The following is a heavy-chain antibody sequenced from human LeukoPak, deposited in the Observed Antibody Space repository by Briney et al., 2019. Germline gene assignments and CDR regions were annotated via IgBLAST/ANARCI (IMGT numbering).Heavy chain of an antibody. D-gene: IGHD5-12*01. CDR1: GFTFSNYA. CDR2: ISDSGGST. V-gene: IGHV3-23*01. Sequence: GGSLILSCAASGFTFSNYAMSWVRQAPGKGLEWVSAISDSGGSTYYADSVKGRFTISRDNSENTLYLQMNSLRAEDTAVYYCARAHIVATPYFDYWGQGTLVTVSS. J-gene: IGHJ4*02. CDR3: ARAHIVATPYFDY.